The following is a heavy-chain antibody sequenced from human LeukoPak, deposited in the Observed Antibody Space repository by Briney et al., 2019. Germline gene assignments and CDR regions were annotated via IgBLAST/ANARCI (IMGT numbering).Heavy chain of an antibody. CDR3: AKSSGSLFDP. CDR1: GYSISSGYY. Sequence: PSETLSLTCTVSGYSISSGYYWGWIRQPPGKGLEWIGSVYHSGSTYYTPSLKSRVTFSVDTSKNQFSLKLSSVTAADTAVYYCAKSSGSLFDPWGQGTLVTVSS. D-gene: IGHD3-10*01. CDR2: VYHSGST. V-gene: IGHV4-38-2*02. J-gene: IGHJ5*02.